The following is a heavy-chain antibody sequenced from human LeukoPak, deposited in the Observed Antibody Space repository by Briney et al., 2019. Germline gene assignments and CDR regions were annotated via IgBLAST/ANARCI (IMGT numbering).Heavy chain of an antibody. J-gene: IGHJ4*02. V-gene: IGHV3-30*18. D-gene: IGHD3-10*01. CDR2: ITYDGSNK. CDR1: GFTFSSYG. Sequence: GGSLRLSCAASGFTFSSYGMHWVRQAPGKGLEWVAVITYDGSNKYYADSVKGRFTISRDNSKNTLYLQMNSLRAEDTAVYYCAKDFVSSYGSGSWGQGTLVTVSS. CDR3: AKDFVSSYGSGS.